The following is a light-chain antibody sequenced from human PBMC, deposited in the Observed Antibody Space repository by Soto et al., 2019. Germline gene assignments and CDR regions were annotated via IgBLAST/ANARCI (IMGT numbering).Light chain of an antibody. CDR3: CSYAGRDTLYV. V-gene: IGLV1-51*01. CDR1: SSNIGNNY. J-gene: IGLJ1*01. CDR2: DNN. Sequence: QSVLTQPPSVSAAPGQKVTISCSGSSSNIGNNYVSWYQQHPGTVPKLLIYDNNKRPSGVPDRFSGSKSGNTASLTISGLQAEDEADYYCCSYAGRDTLYVFGSGTKVTVL.